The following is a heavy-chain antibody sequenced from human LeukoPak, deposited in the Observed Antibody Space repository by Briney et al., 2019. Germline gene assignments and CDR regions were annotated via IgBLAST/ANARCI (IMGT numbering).Heavy chain of an antibody. CDR2: VNSDGRST. CDR1: GFXFNXW. Sequence: XCGFXFNXWMHWGRPAPGKGGVWVSRVNSDGRSTSYADSVTGRFTISRDNAKNTLYLQMNSLRVDDTAVYYCAGGRYCSSGTCYFDYWGQGTLVTVSS. CDR3: AGGRYCSSGTCYFDY. V-gene: IGHV3-74*01. D-gene: IGHD2-15*01. J-gene: IGHJ4*02.